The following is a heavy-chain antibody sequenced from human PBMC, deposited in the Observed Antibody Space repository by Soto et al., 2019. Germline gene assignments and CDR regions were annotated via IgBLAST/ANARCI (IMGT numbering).Heavy chain of an antibody. CDR2: SRDKAQGYST. D-gene: IGHD3-22*01. J-gene: IGHJ4*02. Sequence: GGSLRLSCTVSGFTFSDNYIYWVRQAPGKGLEWVGRSRDKAQGYSTIYAASVKGRFTTSRDESKSSVYLQMNSLKTEDTAIYYCVRTTYFSDSSVYTRFFDYWGQGTLVTVSS. CDR3: VRTTYFSDSSVYTRFFDY. CDR1: GFTFSDNY. V-gene: IGHV3-72*01.